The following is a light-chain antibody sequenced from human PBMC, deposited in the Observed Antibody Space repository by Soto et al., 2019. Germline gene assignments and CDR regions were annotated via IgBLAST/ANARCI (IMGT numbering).Light chain of an antibody. CDR2: DAS. V-gene: IGKV1-5*01. Sequence: DIQMTQSPSTLSASVGDRVTITCRASQSIKTWLAWYQHKPGKAPNLLIYDASSLESGVPSRFSGSGFGTEFALTISSLQPDDFATYYCQQYDTSSPGFTFGQGTKLEIK. CDR1: QSIKTW. J-gene: IGKJ2*01. CDR3: QQYDTSSPGFT.